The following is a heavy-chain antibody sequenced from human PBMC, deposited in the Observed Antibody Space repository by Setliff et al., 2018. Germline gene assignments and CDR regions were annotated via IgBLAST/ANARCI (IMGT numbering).Heavy chain of an antibody. J-gene: IGHJ4*02. V-gene: IGHV1-69*13. D-gene: IGHD3-16*01. CDR2: IIPIFGTA. CDR1: GGIFSSYA. Sequence: GASVKVSCKASGGIFSSYAISWVRQAPGQGLEWMGGIIPIFGTANCAHKFQGRVTITADESTSTAYMELSSLRSEDTAVYYCARLLPLVGPGGPFDYWGQGTLVTVSS. CDR3: ARLLPLVGPGGPFDY.